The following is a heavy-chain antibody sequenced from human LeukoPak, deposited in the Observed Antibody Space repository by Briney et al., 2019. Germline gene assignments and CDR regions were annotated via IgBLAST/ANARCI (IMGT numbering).Heavy chain of an antibody. CDR1: GFTFSSYG. CDR2: ISYDGSDK. V-gene: IGHV3-30*18. CDR3: AKGYSSGWSYDY. D-gene: IGHD6-19*01. J-gene: IGHJ4*02. Sequence: GRSLRLSCAASGFTFSSYGMHWVRQAPGKGLEWVAVISYDGSDKYYADSVKGRFTISRDNAKNTLYLQMNSLRAEDTALYYCAKGYSSGWSYDYWGQGTLVTVSS.